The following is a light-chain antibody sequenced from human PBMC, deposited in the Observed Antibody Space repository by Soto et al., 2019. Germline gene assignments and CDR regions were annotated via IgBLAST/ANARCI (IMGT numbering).Light chain of an antibody. V-gene: IGKV2-28*01. CDR3: MQALQTPRT. J-gene: IGKJ3*01. CDR2: LGS. CDR1: HSLMHSNGYNY. Sequence: DHVLNRSPLSLPVTPVEPASISCRSSHSLMHSNGYNYLEWYLKKPGQSPQLLISLGSNRASGVPDRLSGSGSGTVFTLEISRVEAEDVGMYYCMQALQTPRTFGPGTKVDIK.